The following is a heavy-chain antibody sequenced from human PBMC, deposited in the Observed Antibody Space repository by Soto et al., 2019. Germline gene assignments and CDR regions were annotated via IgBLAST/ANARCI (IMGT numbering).Heavy chain of an antibody. CDR1: VLTFGNHA. D-gene: IGHD2-8*01. Sequence: GGSLRLSCASSVLTFGNHAMTCARRSPGKWLEWVSTIDSSGVNTHYADSVKGRFTISRDNSRSSLYLQMNNLRPEDTALYYCVSWVSAHFDFGGRGNQVTV. J-gene: IGHJ4*02. CDR3: VSWVSAHFDF. V-gene: IGHV3-23*01. CDR2: IDSSGVNT.